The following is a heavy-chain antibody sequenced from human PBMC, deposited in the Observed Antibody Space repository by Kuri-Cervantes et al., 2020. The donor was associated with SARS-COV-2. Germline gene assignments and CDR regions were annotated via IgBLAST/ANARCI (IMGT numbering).Heavy chain of an antibody. D-gene: IGHD3-3*01. J-gene: IGHJ3*02. CDR1: GGTFSSYA. CDR2: ISAYNGNT. Sequence: ASVKVSCKASGGTFSSYAISWVRQAPGQGLEWMGWISAYNGNTNYAQKLQGRVTMTTDTSTSTAYMELRSLRSDDTAVYYCARVGSRFLEWLLPDDAFDIWGQGTMVTVSS. CDR3: ARVGSRFLEWLLPDDAFDI. V-gene: IGHV1-18*01.